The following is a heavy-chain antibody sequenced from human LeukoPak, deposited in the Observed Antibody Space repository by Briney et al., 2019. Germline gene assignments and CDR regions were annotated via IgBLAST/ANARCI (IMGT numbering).Heavy chain of an antibody. V-gene: IGHV3-30*18. CDR2: ISYDGSKT. Sequence: GGSLRLSCAASGFTFMNYAMHWVRQAPGKGLEWVSFISYDGSKTYYADSVKGRFTISRDNSKNTLDLQMNSLRPEDTAVYYCAKRGYDSSGSPRLVDHWGQGTLVTVSS. D-gene: IGHD3-22*01. J-gene: IGHJ4*02. CDR1: GFTFMNYA. CDR3: AKRGYDSSGSPRLVDH.